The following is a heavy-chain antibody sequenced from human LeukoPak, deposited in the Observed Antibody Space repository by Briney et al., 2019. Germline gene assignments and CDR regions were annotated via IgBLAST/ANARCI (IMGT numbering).Heavy chain of an antibody. CDR3: ARGLITMVRGGPHDAFDI. Sequence: ASVKVSCKASGYTFTGYYMYWVRQAPGQGLEWMGWINPNSGGTNYAQKFQGRVTMTRDTSISTAYMELSRLRSDDTAVYYCARGLITMVRGGPHDAFDIWGQGTMVTVSS. V-gene: IGHV1-2*02. CDR1: GYTFTGYY. D-gene: IGHD3-10*01. J-gene: IGHJ3*02. CDR2: INPNSGGT.